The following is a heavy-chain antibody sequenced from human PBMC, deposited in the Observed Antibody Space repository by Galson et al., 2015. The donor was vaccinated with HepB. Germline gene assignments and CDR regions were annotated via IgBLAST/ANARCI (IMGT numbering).Heavy chain of an antibody. J-gene: IGHJ6*02. CDR2: ISAYNGNT. Sequence: SVKVSCKASGYAFTSYGISWVRQAPGQGLEWMGWISAYNGNTNYAQKLQGRATMTTDTSTSTAYMELRSLRSDDTAVYYCARARGMLWATVTPPSDYYGMDVSGQGTTVTASS. CDR3: ARARGMLWATVTPPSDYYGMDV. V-gene: IGHV1-18*01. CDR1: GYAFTSYG. D-gene: IGHD4-17*01.